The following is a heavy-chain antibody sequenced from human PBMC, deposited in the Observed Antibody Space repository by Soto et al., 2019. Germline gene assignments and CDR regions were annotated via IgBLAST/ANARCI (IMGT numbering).Heavy chain of an antibody. Sequence: RLSCAASWFTFSDYYVSWIRQAPGKGLEWVSYISSSSSYTNYADSVKGRFTISRDNAKNSLYLQMNSLRAEDTAVYYCARVGFAAAGYTGGTFDYWGQGTLVTVSS. CDR3: ARVGFAAAGYTGGTFDY. D-gene: IGHD6-13*01. V-gene: IGHV3-11*06. CDR1: WFTFSDYY. CDR2: ISSSSSYT. J-gene: IGHJ4*02.